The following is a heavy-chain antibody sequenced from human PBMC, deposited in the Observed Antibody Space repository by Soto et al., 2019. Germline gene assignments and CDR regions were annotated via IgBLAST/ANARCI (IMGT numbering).Heavy chain of an antibody. CDR1: GFTFSSYW. V-gene: IGHV3-7*01. D-gene: IGHD2-2*01. J-gene: IGHJ6*03. Sequence: EVQLVESGGGLVQPGGSLRLSCAASGFTFSSYWMSWVRQAPGKGLEWVANIKQDGSEKYYVDSVKGRVTISRDNAKNSLYLLMSGLRAEDSAAYYCARESKGYCSSTGCYGHYYYYYMDVWGRGPTVTVSS. CDR3: ARESKGYCSSTGCYGHYYYYYMDV. CDR2: IKQDGSEK.